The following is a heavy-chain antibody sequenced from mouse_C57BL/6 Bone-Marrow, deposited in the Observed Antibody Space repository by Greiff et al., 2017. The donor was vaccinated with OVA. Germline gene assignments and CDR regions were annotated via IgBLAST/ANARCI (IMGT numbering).Heavy chain of an antibody. D-gene: IGHD2-5*01. J-gene: IGHJ1*03. CDR2: IDPENGDT. Sequence: VQLQQSGAELVRPGASVKLSCTASGFNIKDDYMHWVKQRPEQGLEWIGWIDPENGDTEYASKFQGQATITADTSSNTAYLQLSSLTSEYTAVYYCTAYYSNCPYWYFDVWGTGTTVTVSS. CDR3: TAYYSNCPYWYFDV. CDR1: GFNIKDDY. V-gene: IGHV14-4*01.